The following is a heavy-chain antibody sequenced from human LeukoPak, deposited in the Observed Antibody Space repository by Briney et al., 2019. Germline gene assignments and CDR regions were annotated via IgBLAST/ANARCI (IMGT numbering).Heavy chain of an antibody. D-gene: IGHD2-8*01. CDR2: IHSSGIT. V-gene: IGHV4-4*07. CDR3: ARDRCEGYCTSFDS. Sequence: PSETLSLTCTVSGGSVNNYYWSWIRQPAGKGVEWIGRIHSSGITNYNPSLKSRVSISVDKSKNQFSLKLISVTAADTAVYYCARDRCEGYCTSFDSWGQGTLVTVSS. J-gene: IGHJ5*01. CDR1: GGSVNNYY.